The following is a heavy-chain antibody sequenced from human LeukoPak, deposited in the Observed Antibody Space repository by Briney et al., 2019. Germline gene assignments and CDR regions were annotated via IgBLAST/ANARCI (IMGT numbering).Heavy chain of an antibody. Sequence: SETLSLTCAVYGGSFSGYYWSWIRQPPGKGLEWIGEINHSGSTNYNPSLKSRVTISVDTSKNQFSLKLSSVTAADTAVYYCVKDFGRIRGTPDSWGQGTLVTVSS. D-gene: IGHD3-3*01. CDR1: GGSFSGYY. CDR3: VKDFGRIRGTPDS. CDR2: INHSGST. V-gene: IGHV4-34*01. J-gene: IGHJ4*02.